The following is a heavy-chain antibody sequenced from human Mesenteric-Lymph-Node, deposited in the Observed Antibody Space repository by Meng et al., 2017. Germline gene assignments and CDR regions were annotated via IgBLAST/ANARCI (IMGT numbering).Heavy chain of an antibody. CDR2: ISGSGGST. CDR1: GFTFSSYA. D-gene: IGHD5-18*01. J-gene: IGHJ4*02. V-gene: IGHV3-23*01. Sequence: GGSLRLSCAASGFTFSSYAMSWVRQAPGKGLEWVSAISGSGGSTYYADSVKGRFTISRDNSKNTLYLQMNSLRAEDTAVYYCAKPNTAMVRLRFTGIDYWGQGTLVTVSS. CDR3: AKPNTAMVRLRFTGIDY.